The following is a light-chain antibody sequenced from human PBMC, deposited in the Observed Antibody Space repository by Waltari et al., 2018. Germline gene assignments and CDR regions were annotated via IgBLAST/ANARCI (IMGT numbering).Light chain of an antibody. Sequence: DIQMTQSPSSLSASVGDRVTITCRASQSISNYLAWYPQKPGKVPKLLIYAAATLQSWVPSRFSGSGSGTDFTLTISSLQPEDVATYYCQKYNSALRTFGQGTKVEIK. CDR1: QSISNY. CDR3: QKYNSALRT. CDR2: AAA. V-gene: IGKV1-27*01. J-gene: IGKJ1*01.